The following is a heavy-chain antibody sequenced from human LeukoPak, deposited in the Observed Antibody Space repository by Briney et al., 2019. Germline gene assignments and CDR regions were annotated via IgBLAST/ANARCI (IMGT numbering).Heavy chain of an antibody. Sequence: GGSLRLSCAASGFTFSSYAVTWVRQAPGKGLEWVSGITGSGDTTFYADSVKGRFTISRDNSKNTLYLQMHSLRAEDTAVYYCVKDYATIAAAANPLFDYWGRGALVTVSS. CDR2: ITGSGDTT. V-gene: IGHV3-23*01. CDR1: GFTFSSYA. CDR3: VKDYATIAAAANPLFDY. D-gene: IGHD6-13*01. J-gene: IGHJ4*02.